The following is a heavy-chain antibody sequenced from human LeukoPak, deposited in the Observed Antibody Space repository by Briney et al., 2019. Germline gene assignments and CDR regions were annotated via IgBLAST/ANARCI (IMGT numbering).Heavy chain of an antibody. J-gene: IGHJ4*02. V-gene: IGHV4-61*02. D-gene: IGHD6-19*01. CDR3: ATRRIAVAAPFDY. CDR2: IYTSGST. Sequence: PSETLSLTCTVSGGSISSGSYYWSWIRQPAGKGLEWIGRIYTSGSTNYNPSLKSRVTMSVDTSKNEFSLKLSSVTTADTAVYYCATRRIAVAAPFDYWGQGTLVTVSS. CDR1: GGSISSGSYY.